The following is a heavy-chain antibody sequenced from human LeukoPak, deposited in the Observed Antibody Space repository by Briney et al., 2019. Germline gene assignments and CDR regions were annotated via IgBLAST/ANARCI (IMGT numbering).Heavy chain of an antibody. CDR1: GFTFRNYW. V-gene: IGHV3-7*01. J-gene: IGHJ4*02. Sequence: PGGSLRLSCAASGFTFRNYWMSWVRLAPGKGLERVANIKEGGNRENYLDSVKGRFTISRDNAKNSLYLQMNSLRADDTAIYYCARERPSGATACDYWGQGTLVTVSS. CDR2: IKEGGNRE. CDR3: ARERPSGATACDY. D-gene: IGHD1-1*01.